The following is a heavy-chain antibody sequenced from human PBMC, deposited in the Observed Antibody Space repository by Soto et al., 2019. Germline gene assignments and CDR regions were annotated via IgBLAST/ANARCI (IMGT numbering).Heavy chain of an antibody. D-gene: IGHD3-10*01. CDR3: ARDGSGSYYYGMDV. CDR1: GFTFSDYY. V-gene: IGHV3-11*05. J-gene: IGHJ6*02. CDR2: ISSSTGYT. Sequence: QVQLVESGGGLVKPGGSLRLSCEASGFTFSDYYMSWIRQAPGKGLEWVSYISSSTGYTNYADSVKGRFTISRDNAKNSLYLQMNSLRGDDTAVYYCARDGSGSYYYGMDVWGQGTTFTVSS.